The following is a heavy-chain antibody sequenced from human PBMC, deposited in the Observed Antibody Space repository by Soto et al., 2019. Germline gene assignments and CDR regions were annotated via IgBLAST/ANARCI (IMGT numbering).Heavy chain of an antibody. CDR2: LTGSGSGS. Sequence: GGSLRLSCAASGFTFSNFAMSWVRQAPGKGLEWISSLTGSGSGSYSADSVKGRFTISRENAKNTMYLQMNSLRAEDTAVYYCAKDLKVAAAGYFFDHWGQGTLVTVSS. J-gene: IGHJ4*02. CDR1: GFTFSNFA. D-gene: IGHD6-13*01. CDR3: AKDLKVAAAGYFFDH. V-gene: IGHV3-23*01.